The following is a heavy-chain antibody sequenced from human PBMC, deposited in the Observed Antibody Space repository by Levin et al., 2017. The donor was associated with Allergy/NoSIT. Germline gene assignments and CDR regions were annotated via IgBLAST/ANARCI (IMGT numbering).Heavy chain of an antibody. CDR1: GFTFSSYA. V-gene: IGHV3-23*01. CDR2: ISSSGTTT. CDR3: AKRYSSTSRCTFDP. D-gene: IGHD6-13*01. J-gene: IGHJ5*02. Sequence: GGSLRLSCAASGFTFSSYAMNWVRQAPGKGLEWVSSISSSGTTTDYADSVKGRFTISRDNSKNTVHLQMNSLRAEDTALYYCAKRYSSTSRCTFDPWGQGTLVTVSS.